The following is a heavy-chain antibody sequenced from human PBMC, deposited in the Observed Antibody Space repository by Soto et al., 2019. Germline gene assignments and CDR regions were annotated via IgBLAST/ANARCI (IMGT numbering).Heavy chain of an antibody. J-gene: IGHJ3*02. Sequence: GGSLRLSCAASGFTFSSYAMHWVRQDPGKGLEWVAVISYDGSNKYYADSVKGRFTISRDNSKNTLYLQMNSLRAEDTAVYYCATGIAARPFRSAFDIWGQGTMVTVS. CDR2: ISYDGSNK. D-gene: IGHD6-6*01. V-gene: IGHV3-30-3*02. CDR3: ATGIAARPFRSAFDI. CDR1: GFTFSSYA.